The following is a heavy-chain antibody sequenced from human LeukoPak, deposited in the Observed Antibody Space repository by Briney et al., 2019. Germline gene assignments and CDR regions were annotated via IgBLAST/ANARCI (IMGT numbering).Heavy chain of an antibody. Sequence: PSETLSLTCTVSGGSISSSSYYWGWIRQPPGKGLEWIGSIYYSGSTYYNPSLKSRVTISVATSKNQFSLKLSSVTAADTAVYYCARVESITMIVVVTADAFDIWGQGTMVTVSS. CDR1: GGSISSSSYY. D-gene: IGHD3-22*01. CDR3: ARVESITMIVVVTADAFDI. V-gene: IGHV4-39*01. CDR2: IYYSGST. J-gene: IGHJ3*02.